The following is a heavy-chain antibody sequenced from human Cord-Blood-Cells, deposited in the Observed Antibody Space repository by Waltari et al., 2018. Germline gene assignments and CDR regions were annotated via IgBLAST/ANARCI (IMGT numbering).Heavy chain of an antibody. V-gene: IGHV4-34*01. CDR3: ARAGYRDYSKIFDY. J-gene: IGHJ4*02. D-gene: IGHD4-4*01. Sequence: QVKLQQWGAGLLKPSETLSLTCAVYGGSFSGYYWSWLRQPPGKGLEWIGDINHSGSTNYNPSLKSRVTISVDTSKNQFSLKLSSVAAADTAVYYCARAGYRDYSKIFDYWGQGTLVTFSS. CDR1: GGSFSGYY. CDR2: INHSGST.